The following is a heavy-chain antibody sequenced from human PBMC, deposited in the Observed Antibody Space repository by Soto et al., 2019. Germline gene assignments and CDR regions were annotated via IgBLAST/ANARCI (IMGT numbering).Heavy chain of an antibody. D-gene: IGHD3-22*01. CDR1: GHTFTSYG. J-gene: IGHJ4*02. Sequence: GASVKVSCKASGHTFTSYGISWVRQARGQGLEWMGWISFYNGNTNYAQKFQGRVTMTTDTSTSTAYMELRRLRSDDTAVYFCAKGGSYDRSGSPMFDYIDSWGQGTLVTVSS. V-gene: IGHV1-18*01. CDR2: ISFYNGNT. CDR3: AKGGSYDRSGSPMFDYIDS.